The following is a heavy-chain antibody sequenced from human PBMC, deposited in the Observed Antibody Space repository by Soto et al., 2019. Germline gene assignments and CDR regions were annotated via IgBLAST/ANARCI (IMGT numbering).Heavy chain of an antibody. CDR1: GFSIISDYY. D-gene: IGHD3-9*01. J-gene: IGHJ4*02. V-gene: IGHV4-38-2*01. CDR3: ARVPPVRYFDY. Sequence: PSETLSLTCAVSGFSIISDYYWAWIRQPPGQGLEWIGSIYHTGITYYNPSLNSRVTISVDTSNNQFSLRLSSVTAADTALYYCARVPPVRYFDYWRQGTPVTVSS. CDR2: IYHTGIT.